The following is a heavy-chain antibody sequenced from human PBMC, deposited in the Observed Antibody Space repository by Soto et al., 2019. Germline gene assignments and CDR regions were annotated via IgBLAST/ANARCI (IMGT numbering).Heavy chain of an antibody. D-gene: IGHD2-15*01. CDR1: GFTFSSYG. V-gene: IGHV3-33*01. Sequence: GGSLRLSCAASGFTFSSYGMHWVRQAPGKGLEWVAVIWYDGSNKYYADSVKGRFTISRDNSKNTLYLQMNSLRAEDTAVYYCARYNVVVVAATQREYPFHMDVWGKGTTVTVSS. CDR2: IWYDGSNK. CDR3: ARYNVVVVAATQREYPFHMDV. J-gene: IGHJ6*03.